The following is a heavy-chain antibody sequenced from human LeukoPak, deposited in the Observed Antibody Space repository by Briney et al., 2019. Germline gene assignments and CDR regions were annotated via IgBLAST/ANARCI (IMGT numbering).Heavy chain of an antibody. J-gene: IGHJ4*02. CDR2: FDPEDGAT. CDR3: ATVVLYSGYYFDY. D-gene: IGHD5-12*01. CDR1: GYTRTELS. V-gene: IGHV1-24*01. Sequence: GASVKVSFKVSGYTRTELSMHWVRQAPGKGLEWMGGFDPEDGATIYAQKFQGRVTMTEDTSTDTAYMELSSLRSEDTAVYYCATVVLYSGYYFDYWGQGTLVTVSS.